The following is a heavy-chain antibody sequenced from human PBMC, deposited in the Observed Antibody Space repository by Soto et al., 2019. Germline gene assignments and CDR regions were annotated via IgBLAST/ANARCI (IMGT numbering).Heavy chain of an antibody. J-gene: IGHJ3*02. Sequence: GGSLRLSCAASGFTFSSYEMNWVRQAPGKGLEWVSYISSSGSTIYYADSVKGRFTISRDNAKNSLYLQMNSLRAEDTAVYYCARVTYGGNPDAFDIWGQGTMVTVSS. CDR3: ARVTYGGNPDAFDI. D-gene: IGHD4-17*01. V-gene: IGHV3-48*03. CDR1: GFTFSSYE. CDR2: ISSSGSTI.